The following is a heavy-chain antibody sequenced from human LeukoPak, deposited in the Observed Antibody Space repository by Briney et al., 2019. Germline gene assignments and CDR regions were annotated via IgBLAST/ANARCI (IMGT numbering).Heavy chain of an antibody. CDR3: ARLTKGRYFDYIFAF. Sequence: PSETLSLICTVSGASVSDSLSYWGWVRQPPGKGLEWVANVYYTGSTYYNPSLKSRVTMSVDTSKNQFSLKMTSVTAADTAIYYCARLTKGRYFDYIFAFWGQGILVTVSS. V-gene: IGHV4-39*01. CDR1: GASVSDSLSY. J-gene: IGHJ4*02. CDR2: VYYTGST. D-gene: IGHD3-9*01.